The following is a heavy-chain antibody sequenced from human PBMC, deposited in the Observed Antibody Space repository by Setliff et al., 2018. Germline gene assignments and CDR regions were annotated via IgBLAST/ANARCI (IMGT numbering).Heavy chain of an antibody. CDR1: GYTFTNYG. CDR2: ISAYTGNT. J-gene: IGHJ4*02. CDR3: SRLVRYCTRTSCQRASGDDY. D-gene: IGHD2-2*01. V-gene: IGHV1-18*01. Sequence: EASVKVSCKASGYTFTNYGISWVRQAPGQGLEWMGWISAYTGNTYSAQKFQGRLTMTTDTSTTTAYMELRSLRSDDTAVYYCSRLVRYCTRTSCQRASGDDYWGQGTLVTV.